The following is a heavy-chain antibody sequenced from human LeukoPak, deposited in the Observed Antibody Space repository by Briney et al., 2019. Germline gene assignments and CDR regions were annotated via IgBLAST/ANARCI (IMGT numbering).Heavy chain of an antibody. CDR3: ATETIGRHYDY. D-gene: IGHD1-14*01. CDR1: GFTFSSCG. Sequence: GGSLRLSCAASGFTFSSCGFNWVRQAPGKGLEWVSSIGPTGTDRYYADSVRGRFTISRDNARNSMYLQMDSLRDEDTAVYYCATETIGRHYDYWGQGTLLTVSS. CDR2: IGPTGTDR. V-gene: IGHV3-21*01. J-gene: IGHJ4*02.